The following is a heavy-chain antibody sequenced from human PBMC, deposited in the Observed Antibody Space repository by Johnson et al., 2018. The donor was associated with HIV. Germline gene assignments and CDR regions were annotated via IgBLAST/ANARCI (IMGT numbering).Heavy chain of an antibody. CDR1: GFTVSSNY. J-gene: IGHJ3*02. Sequence: VQLVESGGGVVQPGRSLRLSCAASGFTVSSNYMSWVRQAPGKGLEWVSVIYSGGSTYYADSVKGRFTISRDKSKNTLYLQMNSLRTEDTAVYYCARVGSTWTDAFDIWGQGTMVTVSS. CDR2: IYSGGST. V-gene: IGHV3-66*02. CDR3: ARVGSTWTDAFDI. D-gene: IGHD6-13*01.